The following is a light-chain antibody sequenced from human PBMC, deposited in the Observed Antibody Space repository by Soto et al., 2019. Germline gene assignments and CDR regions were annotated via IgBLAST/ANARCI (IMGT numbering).Light chain of an antibody. CDR2: WAS. Sequence: DIVMTQSPDSLAVSLGERATINCKSSQSVLYSSNNKNYLAWYQQRPGQPPKLLIYWASTRESGVPDRFSDSGSGTDFPLTITSLQAEDVAVYYCQQYESTPPTFGQGTKLEIK. V-gene: IGKV4-1*01. J-gene: IGKJ2*01. CDR3: QQYESTPPT. CDR1: QSVLYSSNNKNY.